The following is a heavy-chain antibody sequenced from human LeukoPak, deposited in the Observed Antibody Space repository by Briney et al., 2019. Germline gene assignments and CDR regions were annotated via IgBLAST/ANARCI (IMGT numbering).Heavy chain of an antibody. CDR2: ISGSSTYV. J-gene: IGHJ4*02. D-gene: IGHD1-26*01. V-gene: IGHV3-21*06. Sequence: GGSLRLSCAASGFTFSSYSMNWVRQAPGKGLEWVSSISGSSTYVYYADSMRGRFTISRDDAKNSLHLQMNSLRAEDTAVYYCARGVSGRYYDFDYWGQGTLVTVSS. CDR3: ARGVSGRYYDFDY. CDR1: GFTFSSYS.